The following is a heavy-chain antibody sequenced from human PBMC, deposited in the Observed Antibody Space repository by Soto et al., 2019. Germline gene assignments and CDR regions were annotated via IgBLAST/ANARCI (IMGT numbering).Heavy chain of an antibody. CDR1: GGSISRYY. CDR3: ARGPSTMGGNTLDY. D-gene: IGHD2-15*01. CDR2: IYTSVRT. V-gene: IGHV4-4*07. J-gene: IGHJ4*02. Sequence: QVQLQESGPGLVKPSDTLSLTCTVSGGSISRYYWSWVRQPAGKGLEWIGRIYTSVRTNYKPALKSRITMSVDTSKNQFSLKLSSVTAAATALYYCARGPSTMGGNTLDYWGQGTLVTVSS.